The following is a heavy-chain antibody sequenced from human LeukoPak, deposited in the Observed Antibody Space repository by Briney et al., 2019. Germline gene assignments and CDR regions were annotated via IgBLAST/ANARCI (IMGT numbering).Heavy chain of an antibody. V-gene: IGHV3-11*06. Sequence: PGGFLRLSCAASGFTFSDYYMSWIRQAPGKGLEWVSYISGSSSYTIYADSVKGRFTISRDNAKNSLYLQMNSLRAEDTAVYYCARVTLYAESALDYWGQGTLVTVSS. CDR2: ISGSSSYT. D-gene: IGHD4-17*01. J-gene: IGHJ4*02. CDR1: GFTFSDYY. CDR3: ARVTLYAESALDY.